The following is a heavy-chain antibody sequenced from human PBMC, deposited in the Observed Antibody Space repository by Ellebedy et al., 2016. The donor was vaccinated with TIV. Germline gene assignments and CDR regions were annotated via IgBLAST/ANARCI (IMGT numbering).Heavy chain of an antibody. Sequence: AASVKVSCKASGYTFTSYAMHWVRQTPGQRLEWMGWINAGNGNTKYSQKFQGRVTITRDTSASTAYMELSSLRSEDTAVYYCARVHRGITMVRGVMDWFDPWGQGILVTVSS. CDR3: ARVHRGITMVRGVMDWFDP. CDR1: GYTFTSYA. V-gene: IGHV1-3*01. J-gene: IGHJ5*02. CDR2: INAGNGNT. D-gene: IGHD3-10*01.